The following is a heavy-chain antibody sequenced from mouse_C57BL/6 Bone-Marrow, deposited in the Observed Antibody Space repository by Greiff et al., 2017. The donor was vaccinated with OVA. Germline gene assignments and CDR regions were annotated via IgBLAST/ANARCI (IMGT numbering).Heavy chain of an antibody. J-gene: IGHJ3*01. CDR1: GYTFTSYW. V-gene: IGHV1-64*01. D-gene: IGHD1-1*01. Sequence: QVQLQQPGAELVKPGASVKLSCKASGYTFTSYWMHWVKQRPGQGLEWIGMIHPNSGSTNYNEKFKSKATLTVDKSSSTAYMQLSSLTSEDSAVYYCGEEYYGAWFAYWGQGTLVTVSA. CDR2: IHPNSGST. CDR3: GEEYYGAWFAY.